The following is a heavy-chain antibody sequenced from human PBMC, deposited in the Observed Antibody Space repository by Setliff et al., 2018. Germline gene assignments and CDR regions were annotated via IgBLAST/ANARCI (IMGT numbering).Heavy chain of an antibody. D-gene: IGHD6-19*01. CDR2: IYHSGST. Sequence: PSETLSLTCTVSGGSISSYYWSWIRQPPGKGLEWIGYIYHSGSTYYNPSLKSRVTISVDTSKNQFSLKLSSVTAADTAVYYCARDQWLVDYYYYGMDVWGQGTTVTVSS. J-gene: IGHJ6*02. CDR3: ARDQWLVDYYYYGMDV. V-gene: IGHV4-59*12. CDR1: GGSISSYY.